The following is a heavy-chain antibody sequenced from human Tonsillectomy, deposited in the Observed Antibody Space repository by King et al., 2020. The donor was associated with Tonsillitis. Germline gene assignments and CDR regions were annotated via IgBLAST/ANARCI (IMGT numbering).Heavy chain of an antibody. CDR1: GGSFSGYY. J-gene: IGHJ5*02. CDR3: ARGRGGGYVSRQHRSGNWFDP. V-gene: IGHV4-34*01. Sequence: VQLQQWGAGLLKPSETLSLTCAVYGGSFSGYYWSWIRQPPGKGLEWIGEINHSGSTNYNPSLKSRVTVSVDTSKNQFSLKLSSVTAAVTAVYYCARGRGGGYVSRQHRSGNWFDPWGQGTLVTVSS. D-gene: IGHD3-16*01. CDR2: INHSGST.